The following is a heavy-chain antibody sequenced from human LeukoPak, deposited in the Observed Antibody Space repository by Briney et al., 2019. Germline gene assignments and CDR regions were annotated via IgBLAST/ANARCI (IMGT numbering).Heavy chain of an antibody. J-gene: IGHJ4*02. D-gene: IGHD3-3*01. CDR3: AKDTGYSITIFGVNY. Sequence: GGSLRLSCAASGFTFSSYAMHWVRQAPGKGLEWVAVISYDGSNKYYADSVEGRFTISRDNAKNSLYLQMNSLRAEDTALYYCAKDTGYSITIFGVNYWGQGTLVTVSS. CDR2: ISYDGSNK. V-gene: IGHV3-30*04. CDR1: GFTFSSYA.